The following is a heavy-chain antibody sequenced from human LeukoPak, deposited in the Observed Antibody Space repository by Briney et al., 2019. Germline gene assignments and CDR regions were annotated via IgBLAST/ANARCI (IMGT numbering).Heavy chain of an antibody. CDR2: IIPIFGTA. Sequence: GSSVKVSCKASGGTFSSYAISWVRQAPGQGLEWMGGIIPIFGTANYAQKFQGRVTITADESTSTAYMELSSLRAEDTAVYYCAKDKFGYSSGPTGSWGQGTLVTVSS. V-gene: IGHV1-69*01. CDR3: AKDKFGYSSGPTGS. J-gene: IGHJ4*02. CDR1: GGTFSSYA. D-gene: IGHD6-19*01.